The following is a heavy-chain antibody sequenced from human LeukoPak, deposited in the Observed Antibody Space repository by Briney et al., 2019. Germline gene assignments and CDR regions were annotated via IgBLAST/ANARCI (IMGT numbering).Heavy chain of an antibody. Sequence: SETLSLTCAVYGGSFSGYYWSWIRQPPGKGLEWIGEINHSGSTNYNPSLKSRVTISVDTSKNQFSLKLSSVTAADTAVYYCARLSGDYAPRYYYYYYMDVRGKGTTVTVSS. CDR1: GGSFSGYY. CDR2: INHSGST. J-gene: IGHJ6*03. D-gene: IGHD4-17*01. CDR3: ARLSGDYAPRYYYYYYMDV. V-gene: IGHV4-34*01.